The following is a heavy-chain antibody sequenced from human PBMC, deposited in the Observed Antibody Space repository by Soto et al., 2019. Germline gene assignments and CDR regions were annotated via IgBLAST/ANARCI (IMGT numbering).Heavy chain of an antibody. CDR1: GGSISSNFYY. Sequence: SETLSLTCTVSGGSISSNFYYWGWIRQPPGKGLQWIGNIYYRGSTNYNPSLKSPVTISVDTSKNQFSLKLSSVTAADTAVYYCARHAGWIQLWFGFFDYWGQGTLVTVSS. J-gene: IGHJ4*02. CDR3: ARHAGWIQLWFGFFDY. V-gene: IGHV4-39*01. CDR2: IYYRGST. D-gene: IGHD5-18*01.